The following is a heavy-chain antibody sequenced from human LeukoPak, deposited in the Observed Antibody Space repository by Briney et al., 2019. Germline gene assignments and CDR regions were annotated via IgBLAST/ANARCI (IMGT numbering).Heavy chain of an antibody. V-gene: IGHV3-64*02. Sequence: GGSLRLSCAASGFTFSSYAIHWVRQAPGKGLEYVSVISSNGDSTYYADSVKGRFTISRGNSKNTLYLQMGSLRAEDMAVYYCARESLDYGDYVFDYWGQGTLVTVSS. CDR1: GFTFSSYA. J-gene: IGHJ4*02. CDR2: ISSNGDST. CDR3: ARESLDYGDYVFDY. D-gene: IGHD4-17*01.